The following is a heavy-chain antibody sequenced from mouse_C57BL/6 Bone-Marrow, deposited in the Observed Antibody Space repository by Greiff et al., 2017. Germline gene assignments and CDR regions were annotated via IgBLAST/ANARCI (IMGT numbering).Heavy chain of an antibody. CDR3: ATGIYYDYDRVYAMDY. Sequence: QVQLKQSGAELVKPGASVKMSCKASGYTFTSYWITWVKQRPGQGLEWIGDIYPGSGSTNYNEKFKSKATLTVDTSSSTAYMQLSSLTSEDSAVYYCATGIYYDYDRVYAMDYWGQGTSVTVSS. D-gene: IGHD2-4*01. J-gene: IGHJ4*01. CDR2: IYPGSGST. V-gene: IGHV1-55*01. CDR1: GYTFTSYW.